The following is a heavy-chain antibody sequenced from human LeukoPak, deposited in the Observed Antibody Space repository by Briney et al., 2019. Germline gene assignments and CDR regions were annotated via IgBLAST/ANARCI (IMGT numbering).Heavy chain of an antibody. CDR1: GYTFTKYY. V-gene: IGHV1-46*04. Sequence: GASVKVSCKASGYTFTKYYVHWVRQAPGQGLEWIGIINLSGGSTSYAQKLQGRVTMTRDTSTSTVYMELSSLRSEDTAVYYCATGTRYYGMDVWGQGTTVTVSS. D-gene: IGHD3-10*01. CDR2: INLSGGST. J-gene: IGHJ6*02. CDR3: ATGTRYYGMDV.